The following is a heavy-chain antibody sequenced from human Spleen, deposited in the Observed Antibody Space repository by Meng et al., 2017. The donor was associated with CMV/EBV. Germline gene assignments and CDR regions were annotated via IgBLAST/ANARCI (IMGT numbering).Heavy chain of an antibody. Sequence: SETLSLTCTVSGGSISSSIYYWGWIRQPPRQGLEWIGNIFYSGSTYYNPSLKSRVTISVDTSKNQFSLKLSSVTAADTAVYSCARMTKGGQLWFNRYFDLWGRGTLVTVSS. CDR2: IFYSGST. D-gene: IGHD5-18*01. CDR1: GGSISSSIYY. CDR3: ARMTKGGQLWFNRYFDL. V-gene: IGHV4-39*07. J-gene: IGHJ2*01.